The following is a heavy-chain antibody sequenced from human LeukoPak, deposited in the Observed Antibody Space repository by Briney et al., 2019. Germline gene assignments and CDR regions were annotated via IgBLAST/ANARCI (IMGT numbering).Heavy chain of an antibody. V-gene: IGHV5-51*01. J-gene: IGHJ6*02. Sequence: GASLKITCKGSGYSFTSYWIGWVRQIPGKGLEWMGIIYPGDSDTRYSPSFQGQVTISADKSISTAYLQWSSLKASDTGMYYCARLLAAAAGVYYYYYGMDVWGQGTTVTVSS. CDR3: ARLLAAAAGVYYYYYGMDV. CDR1: GYSFTSYW. D-gene: IGHD6-13*01. CDR2: IYPGDSDT.